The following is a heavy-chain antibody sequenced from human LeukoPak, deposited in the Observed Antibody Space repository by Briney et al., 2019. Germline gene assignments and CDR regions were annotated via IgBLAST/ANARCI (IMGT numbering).Heavy chain of an antibody. CDR2: IKSKTDGGTT. CDR3: ATDAIDY. CDR1: GFTFRSYA. V-gene: IGHV3-15*01. Sequence: GGPLRVSCAASGFTFRSYAMSWVARSPGKALEWVGRIKSKTDGGTTDYAAPVKGRFTISRDDSKNTLYLKMNSLKTEDTAVYYGATDAIDYWGQGTLVTASS. J-gene: IGHJ4*02.